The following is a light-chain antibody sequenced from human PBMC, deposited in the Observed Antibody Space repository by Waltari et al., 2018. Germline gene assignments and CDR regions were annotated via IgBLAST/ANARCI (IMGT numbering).Light chain of an antibody. J-gene: IGLJ2*01. CDR2: EVS. CDR3: ASFAGSNTL. V-gene: IGLV2-8*01. CDR1: RTDIGFYNY. Sequence: QSALTPPPSASGSPGQSVTIPCTGTRTDIGFYNYVSWYQQPPGKAPKLLIYEVSERPSGVPDRFSGSKSGITASLTVFGLQTEDEADYYCASFAGSNTLFGGGTKLTVL.